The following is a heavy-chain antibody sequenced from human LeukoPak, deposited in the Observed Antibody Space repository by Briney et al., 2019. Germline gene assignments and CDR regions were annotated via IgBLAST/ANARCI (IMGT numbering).Heavy chain of an antibody. D-gene: IGHD1-1*01. CDR3: ARGTAGPYWYFDL. J-gene: IGHJ2*01. Sequence: PSETLSLTCTVSGGSVSSGSYYWSWIRQPPGKGLEWIGYISYSGSTKYNPSLKSRVTISVDTSKNQFSLRLNSVTAADTAVYYCARGTAGPYWYFDLWGRGTLVAVSS. CDR1: GGSVSSGSYY. V-gene: IGHV4-61*01. CDR2: ISYSGST.